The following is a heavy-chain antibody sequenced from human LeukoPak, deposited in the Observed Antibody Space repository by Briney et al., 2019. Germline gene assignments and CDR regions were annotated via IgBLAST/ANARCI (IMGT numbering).Heavy chain of an antibody. CDR1: GFTFSSNA. CDR3: AKAYGTNGYYQLPIDF. V-gene: IGHV3-23*01. D-gene: IGHD3-22*01. Sequence: GGSLRLSCAASGFTFSSNAMTWVRQAPGKGLECVSAITAGGGTTYYADSVKGRFTISRDNSGNTLYLQLNNLRADDTALYYCAKAYGTNGYYQLPIDFWGRGTLVTVSS. J-gene: IGHJ4*02. CDR2: ITAGGGTT.